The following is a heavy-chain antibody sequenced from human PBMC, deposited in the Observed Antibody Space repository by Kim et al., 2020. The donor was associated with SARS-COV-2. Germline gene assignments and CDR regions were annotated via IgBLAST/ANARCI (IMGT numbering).Heavy chain of an antibody. CDR2: IYYSGST. Sequence: SETLSLTCTVSGGSISSGGYYWSWIRQHPGKGLEWIGYIYYSGSTYYNPSLKSRVTISVDTSKNQFSLKLSSVTAADTAVYYCANLRDMIVVVWGQGTLVTVSS. CDR3: ANLRDMIVVV. D-gene: IGHD3-22*01. CDR1: GGSISSGGYY. V-gene: IGHV4-31*03. J-gene: IGHJ4*02.